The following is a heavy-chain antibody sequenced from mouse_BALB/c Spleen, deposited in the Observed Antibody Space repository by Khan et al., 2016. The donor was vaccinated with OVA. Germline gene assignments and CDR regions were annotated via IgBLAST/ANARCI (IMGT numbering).Heavy chain of an antibody. D-gene: IGHD2-4*01. CDR2: INYSGNT. CDR1: GYSITSEYA. CDR3: ARKDYYDYDPFPY. V-gene: IGHV3-2*02. J-gene: IGHJ3*01. Sequence: EVQLVESGPGLVKPSQSLSLTCTVTGYSITSEYAWNWTRQFPGNKLEWMGYINYSGNTRFNPSLKSRTSITRDTSKNQFFLQLNSVTTEDTATYYCARKDYYDYDPFPYWGQGTLVTVSA.